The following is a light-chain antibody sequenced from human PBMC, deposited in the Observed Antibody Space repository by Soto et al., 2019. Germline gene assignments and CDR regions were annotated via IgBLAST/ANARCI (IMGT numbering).Light chain of an antibody. CDR2: DAS. Sequence: DIQMTQSPSSVSASTGDRVTITCRASQGISSYLAWYQQKPGKAPKLLIFDASSLESGVPSRFSGSGSGTEFTLTISSLQPDDFATYCCQHYNSYPWTFGQGTKVDIK. V-gene: IGKV1-5*01. CDR3: QHYNSYPWT. CDR1: QGISSY. J-gene: IGKJ1*01.